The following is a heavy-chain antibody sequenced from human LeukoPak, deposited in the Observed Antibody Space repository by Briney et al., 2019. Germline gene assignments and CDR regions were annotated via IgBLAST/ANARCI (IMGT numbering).Heavy chain of an antibody. CDR1: GFTFSNFW. CDR3: IRAPRWEGGNNWFDP. J-gene: IGHJ5*02. V-gene: IGHV3-74*01. CDR2: ISPDGRKT. D-gene: IGHD1-26*01. Sequence: GGSLRLSCAASGFTFSNFWTHWVRQAPEKGLVWVSRISPDGRKTDYADSVKGRFIISRENAESTLYLQMNILRPEDTAVYYCIRAPRWEGGNNWFDPWGQGNLVTVSS.